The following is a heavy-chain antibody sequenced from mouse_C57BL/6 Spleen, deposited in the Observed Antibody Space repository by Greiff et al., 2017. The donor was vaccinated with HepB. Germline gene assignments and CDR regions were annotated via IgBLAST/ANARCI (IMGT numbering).Heavy chain of an antibody. J-gene: IGHJ1*03. D-gene: IGHD1-1*01. CDR3: ARPGSSPYWYFDV. CDR2: INPYNGGT. Sequence: EVQLQQSGPVLVKPGASVKMSCKASGYTFTDYYMNWVKQSHGKSLEWIGVINPYNGGTSYNQKFKGKATLTVDKSSSTAYMELNSLTSEDSAVYYCARPGSSPYWYFDVWGTGTTVTVSS. CDR1: GYTFTDYY. V-gene: IGHV1-19*01.